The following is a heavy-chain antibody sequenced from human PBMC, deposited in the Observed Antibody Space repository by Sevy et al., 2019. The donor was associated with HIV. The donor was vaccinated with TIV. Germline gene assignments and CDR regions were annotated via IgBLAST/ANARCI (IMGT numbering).Heavy chain of an antibody. CDR1: GGTFSSYA. D-gene: IGHD6-13*01. CDR3: ARDSSRSAHFDY. CDR2: ITPIFGTA. V-gene: IGHV1-69*06. J-gene: IGHJ4*02. Sequence: ASVKVSCKASGGTFSSYAISWVRQAPGQGLEWMGGITPIFGTANYAQKFQGRVTITADKSTSTAYMELSSLRSEDTAVYYCARDSSRSAHFDYWGQGTLVTVSS.